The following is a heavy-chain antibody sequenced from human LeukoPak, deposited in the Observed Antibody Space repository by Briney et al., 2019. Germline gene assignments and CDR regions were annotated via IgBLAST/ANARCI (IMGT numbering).Heavy chain of an antibody. V-gene: IGHV1-69*13. J-gene: IGHJ5*02. D-gene: IGHD2-2*01. CDR3: ARDVYFVVVPAAEDNWFDP. CDR2: IIPIFGTA. Sequence: ASVKVPCKASGYTFTNHDISWVRQAPGQGLEWMGGIIPIFGTANYAQKFQGRVTITADESTSTAYMELSSLRSEDTAVYYCARDVYFVVVPAAEDNWFDPWGQGTLVTVSS. CDR1: GYTFTNHD.